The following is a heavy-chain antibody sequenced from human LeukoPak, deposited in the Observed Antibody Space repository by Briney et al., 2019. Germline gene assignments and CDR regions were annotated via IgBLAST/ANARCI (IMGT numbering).Heavy chain of an antibody. CDR1: GFTFSSYW. J-gene: IGHJ4*02. CDR2: IKQDGSEK. CDR3: SRDRNDYGDPAFDY. D-gene: IGHD4-17*01. Sequence: GGSLRLSCAASGFTFSSYWMSWVPQAPGKGLEWVANIKQDGSEKYYVDSVKGRFTISRDNAKNSLYLQMNSLRAEDTAVYYCSRDRNDYGDPAFDYWGQGTLATVSS. V-gene: IGHV3-7*01.